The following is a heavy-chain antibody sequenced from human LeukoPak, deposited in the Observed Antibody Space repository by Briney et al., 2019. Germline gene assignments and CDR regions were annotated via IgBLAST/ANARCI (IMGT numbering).Heavy chain of an antibody. J-gene: IGHJ4*02. Sequence: PSETLSLTCTVSVGSISSYYWSWIRPPPGKRLEWIGHIYYSGSTNYNPSLKSRVTISVDTTKIQFSLKLSSETAADTAVYYCASRSSIWSGYQDTLYYFDSWGQGTLVTVSS. CDR3: ASRSSIWSGYQDTLYYFDS. D-gene: IGHD3-3*01. CDR1: VGSISSYY. CDR2: IYYSGST. V-gene: IGHV4-59*01.